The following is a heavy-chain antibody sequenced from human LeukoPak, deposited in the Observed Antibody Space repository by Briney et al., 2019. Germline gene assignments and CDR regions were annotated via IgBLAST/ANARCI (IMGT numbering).Heavy chain of an antibody. Sequence: PSETLSLTCTVSGGSISSSSYYWGWIRQPPGKGLEWIGSIYYSGSTYYNPSLKSRVTISVDTSKNQFSLKLSSVTAADTAVYYCARGVREDGYNIDPWGQGTLVTVSS. CDR1: GGSISSSSYY. J-gene: IGHJ5*02. CDR2: IYYSGST. CDR3: ARGVREDGYNIDP. V-gene: IGHV4-39*07. D-gene: IGHD5-12*01.